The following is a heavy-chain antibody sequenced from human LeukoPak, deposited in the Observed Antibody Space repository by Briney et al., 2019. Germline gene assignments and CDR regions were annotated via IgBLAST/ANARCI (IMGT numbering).Heavy chain of an antibody. CDR2: ISWDGGST. CDR1: GFTFVDYY. V-gene: IGHV3-43*01. CDR3: VNVCQPGRSYAFYV. Sequence: GGSLRLSCAASGFTFVDYYMHWVRQAPGKGLEWVWCISWDGGSTNYADSVKGRFTITRDNSNNSLYLQLNSLRTEDNALYYCVNVCQPGRSYAFYVWGKVIIV. J-gene: IGHJ3*01. D-gene: IGHD2-8*01.